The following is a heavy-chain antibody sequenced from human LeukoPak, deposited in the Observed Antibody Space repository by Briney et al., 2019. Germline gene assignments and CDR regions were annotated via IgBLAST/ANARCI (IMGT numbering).Heavy chain of an antibody. V-gene: IGHV4-61*08. D-gene: IGHD6-6*01. CDR3: AREYSSSSGRRAFDF. J-gene: IGHJ3*01. CDR2: IYYSGST. CDR1: GGSISSGGY. Sequence: PSETLSLTCTVSGGSISSGGYWSWIRQHPEKGLEWIGYIYYSGSTNYNPSLKSRVTTLVDTSKNQFSLRLSSVTAADTAVYYCAREYSSSSGRRAFDFWGQGTMVTVSS.